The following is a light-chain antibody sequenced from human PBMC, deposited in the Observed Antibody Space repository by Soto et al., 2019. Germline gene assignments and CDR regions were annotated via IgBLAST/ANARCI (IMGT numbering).Light chain of an antibody. V-gene: IGLV2-23*01. CDR2: EGS. CDR1: SSDAGSYNL. Sequence: QSVLTQPASVSGSPGQSITSSCTGTSSDAGSYNLVSWYQQHPGKAPKLMIYEGSKRPSGVSNRFSGSKSGNTASLTISGLQAEDEADYYCCSYAGSSTYVFGTGTKLTVL. J-gene: IGLJ1*01. CDR3: CSYAGSSTYV.